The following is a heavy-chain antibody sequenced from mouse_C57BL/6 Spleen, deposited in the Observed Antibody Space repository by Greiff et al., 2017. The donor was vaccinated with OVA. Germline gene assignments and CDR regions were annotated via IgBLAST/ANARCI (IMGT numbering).Heavy chain of an antibody. V-gene: IGHV1-54*01. CDR1: GYAFTNYL. J-gene: IGHJ4*01. D-gene: IGHD2-3*01. Sequence: QVQLQQSGAELVRPGTSVKVSCKASGYAFTNYLIEWVKQRPGQGLEWIGVINPGSGGTNYNEKFKGKATLTADKSSSTAYMQLSSLTSEDSAVYFCASHDGYDYAMDYRGQGTSVTVSS. CDR2: INPGSGGT. CDR3: ASHDGYDYAMDY.